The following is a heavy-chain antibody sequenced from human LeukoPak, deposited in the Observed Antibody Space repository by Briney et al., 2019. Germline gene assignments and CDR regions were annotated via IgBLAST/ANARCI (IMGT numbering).Heavy chain of an antibody. J-gene: IGHJ6*02. V-gene: IGHV3-48*03. CDR3: AGDGYDSGTDV. Sequence: GGSLRLSCAASGFTFSSYEMNWVRQAPGKGLGWVSYISSSGSTIYYADSVKGRFTISRDNAKNSLYLQMNSLRAEDTAAYYCAGDGYDSGTDVWGQGTTVTVSS. CDR2: ISSSGSTI. D-gene: IGHD3-22*01. CDR1: GFTFSSYE.